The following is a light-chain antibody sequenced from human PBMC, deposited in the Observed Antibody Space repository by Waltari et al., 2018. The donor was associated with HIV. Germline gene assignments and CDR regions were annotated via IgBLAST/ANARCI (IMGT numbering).Light chain of an antibody. J-gene: IGLJ2*01. Sequence: QSALTQPPSASGSLGQSVTISCTGTSSDVGGYNYVSWYQQYPGEAPKLIIYDVNKRPAGVPDRFSGSKSGNMASLTVSGLQGEDEAQYYCSAYAGSNNLVLFGGGTKLTVL. CDR3: SAYAGSNNLVL. V-gene: IGLV2-8*01. CDR1: SSDVGGYNY. CDR2: DVN.